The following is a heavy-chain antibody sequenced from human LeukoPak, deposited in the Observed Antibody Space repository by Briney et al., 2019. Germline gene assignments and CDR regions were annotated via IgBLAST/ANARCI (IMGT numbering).Heavy chain of an antibody. D-gene: IGHD5/OR15-5a*01. V-gene: IGHV3-23*01. CDR3: AKGNLRGPPPNIDF. CDR1: GFTFSSYA. CDR2: ISKTGST. J-gene: IGHJ4*02. Sequence: GGSLRLSCAASGFTFSSYAMSWVRQAPGKGLEWVSAISKTGSTYYADSVKARFTISRDDSKNTLYLQMNSLTAEDTAVYYCAKGNLRGPPPNIDFWGQGTLVTVSS.